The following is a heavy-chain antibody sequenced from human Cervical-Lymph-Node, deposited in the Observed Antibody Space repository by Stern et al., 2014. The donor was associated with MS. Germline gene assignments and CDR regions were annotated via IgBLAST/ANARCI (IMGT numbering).Heavy chain of an antibody. CDR2: LSWNGESL. V-gene: IGHV3-9*01. CDR1: GFNLNDYA. CDR3: VRGSRWDYYFDS. J-gene: IGHJ4*02. D-gene: IGHD1-26*01. Sequence: VQLVQSGGGLVQAGRSLRLSCVASGFNLNDYAMHWVRQAPGKGLQWVSGLSWNGESLGYADSVKGRFTVSRDNAKNSLYLHVSSLRAEDTALYYCVRGSRWDYYFDSWGQGTLITVSS.